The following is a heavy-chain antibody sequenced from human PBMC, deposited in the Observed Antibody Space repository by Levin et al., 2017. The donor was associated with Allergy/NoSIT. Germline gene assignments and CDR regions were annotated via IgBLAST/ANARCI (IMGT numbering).Heavy chain of an antibody. V-gene: IGHV3-66*01. CDR1: GFTASANH. D-gene: IGHD3-22*01. Sequence: GGSLRLSCAASGFTASANHMSWVRQAPGEGLEWVSVIYADDTTYYADSVKGRFITSRDNSRNTLYLQMNTLRAEETAVYYCARIWGDYYDSRGLASRGRFDSWGQGSLVIVSS. J-gene: IGHJ4*02. CDR2: IYADDTT. CDR3: ARIWGDYYDSRGLASRGRFDS.